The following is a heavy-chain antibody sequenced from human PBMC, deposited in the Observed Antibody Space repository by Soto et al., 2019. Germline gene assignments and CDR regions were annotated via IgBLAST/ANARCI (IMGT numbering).Heavy chain of an antibody. Sequence: QVQLVESGGGVVQPGRSLRLSCTASGFTFSNYGMHWVRQTPDKGLEWVAVIFYDGSNEYYPASVKGRFTISRDNSKNTLYLHMNSLRAEDTAAYYCARDRSYYGSGREIDYWGQGTLVTVSS. CDR1: GFTFSNYG. V-gene: IGHV3-33*01. CDR2: IFYDGSNE. CDR3: ARDRSYYGSGREIDY. D-gene: IGHD3-10*01. J-gene: IGHJ4*02.